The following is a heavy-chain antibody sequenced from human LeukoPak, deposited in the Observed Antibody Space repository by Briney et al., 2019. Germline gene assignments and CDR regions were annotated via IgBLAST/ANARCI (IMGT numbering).Heavy chain of an antibody. CDR2: IYYSGST. V-gene: IGHV4-39*07. CDR3: ARRVRIAVAGTYNWFDP. CDR1: GGSISSSSYY. J-gene: IGHJ5*02. Sequence: SSETLSLTCTVSGGSISSSSYYWGWIRLPPGKGLEWIGSIYYSGSTYYNPSLKSRVTISVDTSKNQFSLKLSSVTAADTAVYYCARRVRIAVAGTYNWFDPWGQGTLVTVSS. D-gene: IGHD6-19*01.